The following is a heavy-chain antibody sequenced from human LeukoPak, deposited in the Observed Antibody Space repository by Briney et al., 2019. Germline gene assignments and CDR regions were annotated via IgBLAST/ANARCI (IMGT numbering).Heavy chain of an antibody. J-gene: IGHJ6*03. V-gene: IGHV1-2*02. D-gene: IGHD2-21*02. CDR1: GYTFTGYY. CDR3: ARDGVFRFEVGDVYYYYMDV. Sequence: ASVKVSCKASGYTFTGYYIHWMRQAPGQGLECVGWISPISGGSNYAQKFQGRVTMARDTSNNTVYMDLTRLIFDDTAMYYCARDGVFRFEVGDVYYYYMDVWGKGTTVIISS. CDR2: ISPISGGS.